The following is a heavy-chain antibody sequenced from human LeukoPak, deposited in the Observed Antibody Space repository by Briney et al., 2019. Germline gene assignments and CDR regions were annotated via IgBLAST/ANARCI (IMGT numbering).Heavy chain of an antibody. CDR3: ARDSIAAAALYY. Sequence: SETLSLTCTVSGGSLSSSSAYWGWIRQPPGKGLEWIGIIYYSKNSYYNPSLKSRVIISADPSKHQFSLKLSSVTAADTAVYYCARDSIAAAALYYWGQGTLVTVSS. CDR1: GGSLSSSSAY. J-gene: IGHJ4*02. CDR2: IYYSKNS. V-gene: IGHV4-39*02. D-gene: IGHD6-13*01.